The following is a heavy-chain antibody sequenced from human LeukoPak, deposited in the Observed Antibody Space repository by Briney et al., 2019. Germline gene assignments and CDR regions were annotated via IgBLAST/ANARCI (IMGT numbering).Heavy chain of an antibody. CDR1: GGSFSGYY. CDR3: ARGPPFDWLSYRPYYFDY. D-gene: IGHD3-9*01. J-gene: IGHJ4*02. CDR2: INHSGST. Sequence: PSETLSLTCAVYGGSFSGYYWSWIRQPPGKGLEWIGEINHSGSTNYNPSLKSRVTISVDTSKNQFSLKLSSVTAADTAVYYCARGPPFDWLSYRPYYFDYWGQGTLVTVSS. V-gene: IGHV4-34*01.